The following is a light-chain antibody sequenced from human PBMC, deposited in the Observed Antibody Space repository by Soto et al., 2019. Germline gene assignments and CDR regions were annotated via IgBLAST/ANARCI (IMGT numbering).Light chain of an antibody. CDR3: QQSST. CDR1: QSISSY. V-gene: IGKV1-39*01. J-gene: IGKJ2*01. Sequence: DIQMTQSPSSLSASVGDRVTITCRASQSISSYLNWYQQRPGKAPQLLIYGASSLQGGVPSRFSGSGSGTDFTLTISSLQPEDFATYYCQQSSTFGQGTKLDIK. CDR2: GAS.